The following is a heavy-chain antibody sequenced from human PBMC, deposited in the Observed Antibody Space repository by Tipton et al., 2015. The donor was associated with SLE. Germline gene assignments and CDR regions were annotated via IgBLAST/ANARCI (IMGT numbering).Heavy chain of an antibody. CDR3: AKDGSIVVVPAANAFDI. CDR1: GGTFSSYA. V-gene: IGHV1-69*01. J-gene: IGHJ3*02. CDR2: IIPIFGTA. Sequence: QSGAEVKKPGSSVKVSCKASGGTFSSYAISWVRQAPGQGLEWMGGIIPIFGTANYAQKFQGRVTITADESTSTAYMELSSLRSDDTAVYYCAKDGSIVVVPAANAFDIWGQGTMVTVSS. D-gene: IGHD2-2*01.